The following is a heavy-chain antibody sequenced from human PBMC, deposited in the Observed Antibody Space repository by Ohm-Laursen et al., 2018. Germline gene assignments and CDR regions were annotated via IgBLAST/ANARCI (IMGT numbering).Heavy chain of an antibody. CDR1: GFNFSAYG. Sequence: SLRLSCTAPGFNFSAYGMHWVRQAPGKGLEWVAVVSYDGSEKYYAEFVKGRFTISRDNSKTTLYLQMNSLRAEDTAVYYCAKDLRILRVLEWSCPEIGHWGQGSLVTVSS. CDR2: VSYDGSEK. J-gene: IGHJ4*02. V-gene: IGHV3-30*18. CDR3: AKDLRILRVLEWSCPEIGH. D-gene: IGHD3-3*01.